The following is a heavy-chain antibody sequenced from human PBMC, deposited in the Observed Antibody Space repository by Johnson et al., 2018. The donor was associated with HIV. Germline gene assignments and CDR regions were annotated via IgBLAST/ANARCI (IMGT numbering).Heavy chain of an antibody. V-gene: IGHV3-9*01. Sequence: VQLVESGGGLVQPGRSLRLSCAASGFTFDDYAMHWVRQAPGKGLEWVSGISWNSGSIGYADSVKGRFTISRDNAKNSLYLQMNSPSAEDTAVYYCARDEPYNLNAFDIWGQGTVVTVSS. J-gene: IGHJ3*02. D-gene: IGHD5-24*01. CDR1: GFTFDDYA. CDR3: ARDEPYNLNAFDI. CDR2: ISWNSGSI.